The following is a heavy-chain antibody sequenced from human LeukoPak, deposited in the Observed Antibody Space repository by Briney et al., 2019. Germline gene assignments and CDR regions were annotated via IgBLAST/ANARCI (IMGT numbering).Heavy chain of an antibody. CDR1: GYTFTSYA. D-gene: IGHD6-13*01. CDR2: INAGNGNT. J-gene: IGHJ4*02. V-gene: IGHV1-3*01. Sequence: ASVTVSCKASGYTFTSYAMHWVRQAPGQRLEWMGWINAGNGNTKYSQKFQGRVTITRDTSASTAYMELSSLRSEDTAVYYCARWRVAAAGYYFDYWGQGTLVTVSS. CDR3: ARWRVAAAGYYFDY.